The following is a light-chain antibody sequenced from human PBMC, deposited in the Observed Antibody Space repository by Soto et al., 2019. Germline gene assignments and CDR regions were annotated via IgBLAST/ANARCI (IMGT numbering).Light chain of an antibody. Sequence: EIVLTQSPCTLSLSPLERSTLSCRASQSVSSSYLAWYQQKPGQAPRLLIYGASSRATGIPDRFSGSGSGTDFTLTISRLEPEDFAVYYCQQYGSSPPTFGQGTKV. V-gene: IGKV3-20*01. CDR3: QQYGSSPPT. J-gene: IGKJ1*01. CDR2: GAS. CDR1: QSVSSSY.